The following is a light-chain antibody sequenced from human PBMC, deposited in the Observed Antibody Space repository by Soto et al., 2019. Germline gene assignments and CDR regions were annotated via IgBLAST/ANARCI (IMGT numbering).Light chain of an antibody. J-gene: IGLJ3*02. CDR3: SLYTTTHTRWV. CDR2: DVS. Sequence: QSALTQPPSVSGSPGQSVTISCTGTSSDVGSYNRVSWYQQPPGTAPKLMIYDVSNRPSGVPDRFSGSKSGNTASLTISGLQAEDEADYYCSLYTTTHTRWVFGGGTKLTVL. V-gene: IGLV2-18*01. CDR1: SSDVGSYNR.